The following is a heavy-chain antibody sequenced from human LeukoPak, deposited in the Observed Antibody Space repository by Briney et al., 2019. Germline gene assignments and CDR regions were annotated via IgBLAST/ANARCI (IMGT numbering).Heavy chain of an antibody. CDR1: GGSISSYY. V-gene: IGHV4-4*07. CDR2: IYTSGST. D-gene: IGHD1-26*01. Sequence: SETLSLTCTVSGGSISSYYWSWIRQPAGKGLEWIGRIYTSGSTNYNPSLKSRVTMSVDTSKNQFSLKLSSVTAADTAVYYCARDSYYESTGYYYYMDVWGKGTTVTISS. J-gene: IGHJ6*03. CDR3: ARDSYYESTGYYYYMDV.